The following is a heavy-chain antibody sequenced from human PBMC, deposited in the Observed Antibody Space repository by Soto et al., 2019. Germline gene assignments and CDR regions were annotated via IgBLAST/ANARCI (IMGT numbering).Heavy chain of an antibody. Sequence: HGESLKISCKGSGYSFTSYWIGWVRQMPGKGLEWMGIIYPGDSDTRYSPSFQGQVTISADKSISTAYLQWSSLKASDTAMYYCARLDLSIAARPHYYYGMDVWGQGTTVTVSS. CDR1: GYSFTSYW. D-gene: IGHD6-6*01. CDR3: ARLDLSIAARPHYYYGMDV. V-gene: IGHV5-51*01. CDR2: IYPGDSDT. J-gene: IGHJ6*02.